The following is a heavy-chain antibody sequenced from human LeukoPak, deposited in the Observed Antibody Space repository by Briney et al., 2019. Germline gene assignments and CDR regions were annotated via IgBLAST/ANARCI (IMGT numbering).Heavy chain of an antibody. J-gene: IGHJ4*02. Sequence: PSETLSLTCTVSGGSISSYYWSWIRQPPGKGLEWIGYIYYSGSTNYNPSLQSRVTISVDTSKNQFSLKLSSVTAADTAVYYCARGPGYSGCYFDYWGQGTLVTVSS. CDR3: ARGPGYSGCYFDY. D-gene: IGHD1-26*01. CDR2: IYYSGST. CDR1: GGSISSYY. V-gene: IGHV4-59*01.